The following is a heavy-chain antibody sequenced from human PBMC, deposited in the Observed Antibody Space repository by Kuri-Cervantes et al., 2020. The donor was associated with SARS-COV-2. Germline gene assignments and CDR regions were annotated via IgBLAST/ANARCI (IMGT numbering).Heavy chain of an antibody. CDR2: IYYSGST. CDR1: GGSISSSSYY. J-gene: IGHJ3*02. V-gene: IGHV4-39*07. D-gene: IGHD2-2*01. CDR3: ARGGDVVVPAAMAGDAFDI. Sequence: SETLSLTCTVSGGSISSSSYYWGWIRQPPGKGLEWIGSIYYSGSTYYNPSLKSRVTISVDTSKNQFSLKLSSVTAADTAVYYCARGGDVVVPAAMAGDAFDIWGQGTMVTVSS.